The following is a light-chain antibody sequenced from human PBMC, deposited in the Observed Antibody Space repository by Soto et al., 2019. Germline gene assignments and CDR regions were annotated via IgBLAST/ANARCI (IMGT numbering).Light chain of an antibody. Sequence: QSVLTQPPSASGSPGQSVTISCTGTSSDFGGYNYVSWYQQHPGKAPKLMIYEVSKRPSGVPDRFSGSKSGNTGSLTVSGLQAEDEADYYCSSYAGINNFGVFGTGTKVTVL. CDR2: EVS. V-gene: IGLV2-8*01. J-gene: IGLJ1*01. CDR3: SSYAGINNFGV. CDR1: SSDFGGYNY.